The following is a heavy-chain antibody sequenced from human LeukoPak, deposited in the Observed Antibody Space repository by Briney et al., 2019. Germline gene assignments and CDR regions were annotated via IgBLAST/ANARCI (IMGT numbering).Heavy chain of an antibody. J-gene: IGHJ5*02. CDR2: IYYSGST. V-gene: IGHV4-59*08. CDR3: AGRAQGYYDSSGYLNWFDP. CDR1: GGTIISYY. Sequence: SETLSLTCTVSGGTIISYYWSWTRQPPGKGLEWIGYIYYSGSTNYNPSLKSRVTISLDTSKNQFSLKLSSVTAADTAVYYCAGRAQGYYDSSGYLNWFDPWGQRTLVTVSS. D-gene: IGHD3-22*01.